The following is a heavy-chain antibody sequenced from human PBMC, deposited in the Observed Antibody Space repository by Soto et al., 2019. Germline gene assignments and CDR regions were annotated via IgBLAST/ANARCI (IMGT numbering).Heavy chain of an antibody. CDR3: ARGGRGAAYFDY. Sequence: EVQLVESGGGLVQPGGSLRLSCAASGFTFSSYDMHWVRQATGKGLEWVSAIGTAGDTYYPGSVKGRFTISRENAKNSLYLQMNSLRAGDTAVYYCARGGRGAAYFDYWGQGTPVTVSS. CDR1: GFTFSSYD. CDR2: IGTAGDT. J-gene: IGHJ4*02. D-gene: IGHD1-26*01. V-gene: IGHV3-13*01.